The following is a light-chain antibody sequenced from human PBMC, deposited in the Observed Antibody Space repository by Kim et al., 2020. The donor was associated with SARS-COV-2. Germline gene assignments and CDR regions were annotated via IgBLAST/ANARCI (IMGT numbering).Light chain of an antibody. Sequence: VSPGQTASITCSGDRLGHKYASWYQQKPRQSPVLVIYEDKKRPSGIPERFSGSNSGNTATLTISGTQAMDEADYYCQAWDSSTVVFGAGTQLTVL. CDR2: EDK. CDR3: QAWDSSTVV. J-gene: IGLJ2*01. CDR1: RLGHKY. V-gene: IGLV3-1*01.